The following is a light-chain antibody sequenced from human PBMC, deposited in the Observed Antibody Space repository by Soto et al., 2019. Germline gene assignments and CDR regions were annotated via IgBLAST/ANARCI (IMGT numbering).Light chain of an antibody. V-gene: IGLV2-14*03. CDR3: SSFTGSSYV. J-gene: IGLJ1*01. CDR1: SSDVGNNNY. CDR2: DVT. Sequence: QSVLTQPASVSGSPGQSITISCTGTSSDVGNNNYVSWYQHNPGRAPKVMICDVTNRPSGVSNRFSGSKSGKTASLTISGLQAEDEADYYCSSFTGSSYVFGTGTKVTVL.